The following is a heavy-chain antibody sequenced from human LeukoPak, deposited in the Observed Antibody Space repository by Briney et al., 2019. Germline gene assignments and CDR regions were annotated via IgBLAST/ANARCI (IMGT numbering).Heavy chain of an antibody. CDR2: ISAYNGNT. V-gene: IGHV1-18*01. J-gene: IGHJ4*02. D-gene: IGHD3-10*01. CDR3: AREAERGYYGSGSYYTDY. CDR1: GYTFTSYA. Sequence: ASVTVSCKASGYTFTSYAMNWVRQAPGQGLEWMGWISAYNGNTNYAQKLQGRVTMTTDTSTSTAYMELRSLRSDDTAVYYCAREAERGYYGSGSYYTDYWGQGTLVTVSS.